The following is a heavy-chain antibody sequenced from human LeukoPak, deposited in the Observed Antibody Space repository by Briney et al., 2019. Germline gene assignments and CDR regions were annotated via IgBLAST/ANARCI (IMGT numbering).Heavy chain of an antibody. V-gene: IGHV4-31*03. CDR2: LYYTGSS. J-gene: IGHJ5*02. CDR1: GASITSGGYY. Sequence: PSETLSLTCTVSGASITSGGYYWSWIRQHPQRGLEWIGYLYYTGSSFYNPSLKSRVTISVDTSENQFSLNLNSVTAADTAVYYCATKPGYCSGGSCYSQNGNWFDPWGQGTLVTVSP. D-gene: IGHD2-15*01. CDR3: ATKPGYCSGGSCYSQNGNWFDP.